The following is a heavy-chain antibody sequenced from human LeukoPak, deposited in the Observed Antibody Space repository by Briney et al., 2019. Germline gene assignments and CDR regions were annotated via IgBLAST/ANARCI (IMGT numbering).Heavy chain of an antibody. CDR1: GFTFTNYW. D-gene: IGHD6-19*01. CDR3: ARSWLIYDAFDI. CDR2: INSDGSST. Sequence: GGSLRLSCAASGFTFTNYWMYWVRQAPGKGPVWVSRINSDGSSTSYADFVKGRFTISRDNAKNTLYLQMNSLRAEATAVYYCARSWLIYDAFDIWGQGTMVTVSS. J-gene: IGHJ3*02. V-gene: IGHV3-74*01.